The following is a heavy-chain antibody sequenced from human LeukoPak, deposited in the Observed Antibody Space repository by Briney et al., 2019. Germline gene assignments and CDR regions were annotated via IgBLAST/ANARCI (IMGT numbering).Heavy chain of an antibody. J-gene: IGHJ4*02. V-gene: IGHV1-69*04. CDR2: IIPILGIA. Sequence: SVRVSYKASGGTFLSYAISGVRQSPGHGLEWRGRIIPILGIANYAQKFQGRVTITADKSTSTAYMELSSLRSEDTAVYYCAKEGNSNPTDYWGQGTLVTVSS. D-gene: IGHD4-11*01. CDR3: AKEGNSNPTDY. CDR1: GGTFLSYA.